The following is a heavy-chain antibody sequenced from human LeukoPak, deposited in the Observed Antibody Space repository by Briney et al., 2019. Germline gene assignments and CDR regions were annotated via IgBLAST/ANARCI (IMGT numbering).Heavy chain of an antibody. Sequence: ASVKVSCKASGYTFTSYGISWVRQAPGQGLEWMGWISAYNGNTNYAQKLQGRVTMTTDTSTSTAYMELRSLRSDDTAVYYCARTHPTLKQRDPGFDYWGQGTLVTVSS. CDR2: ISAYNGNT. D-gene: IGHD2/OR15-2a*01. CDR1: GYTFTSYG. J-gene: IGHJ4*02. V-gene: IGHV1-18*01. CDR3: ARTHPTLKQRDPGFDY.